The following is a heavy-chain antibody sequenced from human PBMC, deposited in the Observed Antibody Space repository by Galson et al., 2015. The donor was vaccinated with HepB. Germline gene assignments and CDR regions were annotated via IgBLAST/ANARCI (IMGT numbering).Heavy chain of an antibody. Sequence: SVKVSCKASGATFSSFAISWVRQAPGQGLEWLGGVIPIFRTASYAQKFQGRLMITADESTSTVYMELSSLRFEDMAVYYCTNHSHNVMWFDPWGQGTLVTVSS. J-gene: IGHJ5*02. V-gene: IGHV1-69*13. CDR3: TNHSHNVMWFDP. CDR1: GATFSSFA. D-gene: IGHD1-1*01. CDR2: VIPIFRTA.